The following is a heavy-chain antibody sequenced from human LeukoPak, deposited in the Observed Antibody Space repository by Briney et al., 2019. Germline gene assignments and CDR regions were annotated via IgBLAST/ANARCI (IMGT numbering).Heavy chain of an antibody. V-gene: IGHV3-66*01. D-gene: IGHD6-19*01. CDR2: IYRGGST. CDR3: ARDSSGWYGNFDY. J-gene: IGHJ4*02. Sequence: GGSLRLSCAASGFTVSSNYMSWVRQATVKGLEWVSVIYRGGSTDHADSVKGRFTISRDNSKNTLYLQMNNLRAEDTAMYYCARDSSGWYGNFDYWGQGTLVTVSS. CDR1: GFTVSSNY.